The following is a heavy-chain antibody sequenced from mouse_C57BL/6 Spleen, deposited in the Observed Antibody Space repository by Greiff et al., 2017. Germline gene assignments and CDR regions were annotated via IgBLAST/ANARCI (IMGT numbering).Heavy chain of an antibody. CDR2: IDPETGGT. Sequence: QVHVKQSGAELVRPGASVTLSCKASGYTFTDYEMHWVKQTPVHGLEWIGAIDPETGGTAYNQKFKGKAILTADKSSSTAYMELRSLTSGDSAVYYCTTWGDWGQGTTLTVSS. CDR3: TTWGD. J-gene: IGHJ2*01. CDR1: GYTFTDYE. V-gene: IGHV1-15*01.